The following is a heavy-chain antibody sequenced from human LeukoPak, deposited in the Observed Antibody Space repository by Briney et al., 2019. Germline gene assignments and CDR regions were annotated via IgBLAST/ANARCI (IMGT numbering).Heavy chain of an antibody. J-gene: IGHJ4*02. Sequence: GGSLRVSCAASGFTFSSYAMSWVRQAPGKGLEWVSAISGSGGSTYYADSVKGRFTISRDNSKNTLYLQMNSLRAEDTAVYYCAKDNDFWSGYSPLDYWGQGTLVTVSS. CDR2: ISGSGGST. CDR3: AKDNDFWSGYSPLDY. V-gene: IGHV3-23*01. CDR1: GFTFSSYA. D-gene: IGHD3-3*01.